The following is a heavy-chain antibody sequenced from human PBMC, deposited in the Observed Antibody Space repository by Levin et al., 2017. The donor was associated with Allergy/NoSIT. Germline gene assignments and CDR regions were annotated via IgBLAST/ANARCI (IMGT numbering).Heavy chain of an antibody. CDR2: IYTSEHT. CDR3: ARDDDFWSGYFDL. D-gene: IGHD3-3*01. Sequence: PSETLSLTCTVSGGSMRNFYWSWIRQPAGKGLEWIGRIYTSEHTNYNPSLKSRLTMSVDTSKNQFSLRLRSVTAADTAVYYCARDDDFWSGYFDLWGQGILVTVSS. J-gene: IGHJ4*02. V-gene: IGHV4-4*07. CDR1: GGSMRNFY.